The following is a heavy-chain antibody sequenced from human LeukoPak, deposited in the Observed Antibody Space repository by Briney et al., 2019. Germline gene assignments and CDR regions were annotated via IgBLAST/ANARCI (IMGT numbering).Heavy chain of an antibody. CDR3: ARVSQQLVGRRYYYYYMDV. CDR2: ISAYNGNT. V-gene: IGHV1-18*01. J-gene: IGHJ6*03. D-gene: IGHD6-6*01. CDR1: GYAFTSYG. Sequence: ASVKVSCKASGYAFTSYGISWVRQAPGRGLEWMGWISAYNGNTNYAQKLQGRVTMTTDTSTSTAYMELRSLRSDDTAVYYCARVSQQLVGRRYYYYYMDVWGKGTTVTVSS.